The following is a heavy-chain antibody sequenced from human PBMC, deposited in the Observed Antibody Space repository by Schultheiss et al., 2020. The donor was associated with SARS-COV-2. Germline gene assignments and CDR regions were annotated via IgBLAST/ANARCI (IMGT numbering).Heavy chain of an antibody. CDR2: IYYSGST. V-gene: IGHV4-31*03. D-gene: IGHD1-26*01. CDR1: GGSISSGGYY. Sequence: SETLSLTCTVSGGSISSGGYYWSWIRQHPGKGLEWIGYIYYSGSTYYNPSLKSRVTISVDTSKNQLSLRLSSVTAADTAVYYCARHRGSTTSLDSWGQGTLVTVSS. J-gene: IGHJ4*02. CDR3: ARHRGSTTSLDS.